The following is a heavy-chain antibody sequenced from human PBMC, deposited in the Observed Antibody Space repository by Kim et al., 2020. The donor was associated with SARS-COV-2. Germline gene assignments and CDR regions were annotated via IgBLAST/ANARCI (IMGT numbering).Heavy chain of an antibody. CDR1: GGSISSYY. V-gene: IGHV4-59*08. J-gene: IGHJ4*02. D-gene: IGHD6-13*01. CDR3: VSRSWYFYFYY. CDR2: IYYSGST. Sequence: SETLSLTCTVSGGSISSYYWSWIRQPPGKGLEWIGYIYYSGSTNYNPSLKSRVTISVDTSKNQFSLKLRSVTAADTAVYYGVSRSWYFYFYYCVQVTLVT.